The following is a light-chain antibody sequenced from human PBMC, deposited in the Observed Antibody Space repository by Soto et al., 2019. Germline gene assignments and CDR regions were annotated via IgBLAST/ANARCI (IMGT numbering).Light chain of an antibody. CDR2: DAS. V-gene: IGKV1-5*01. CDR3: QQTYSTPPT. CDR1: QSINIW. Sequence: DIQMTQSPSTLSASVGDRVTITCRASQSINIWLAWYQQKAGKAPKLLIYDASTLESGVPSRFSGSGSRTEFTLTISSLQPDDFATYYCQQTYSTPPTFGQGTKVDIK. J-gene: IGKJ1*01.